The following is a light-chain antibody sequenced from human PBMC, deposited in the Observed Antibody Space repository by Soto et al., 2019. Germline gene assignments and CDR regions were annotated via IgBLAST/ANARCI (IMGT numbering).Light chain of an antibody. V-gene: IGKV3-20*01. Sequence: EIVLTQSPGTLSLSPGERATLSCRASQSVSSSYLAWYQQKPGQAPRLLLYDASSRATGIPDRFSGSGSGTDFTLTISRLEPEDFAVYDCQQSGSSPPKYTFGQGTKREIK. CDR3: QQSGSSPPKYT. J-gene: IGKJ2*01. CDR1: QSVSSSY. CDR2: DAS.